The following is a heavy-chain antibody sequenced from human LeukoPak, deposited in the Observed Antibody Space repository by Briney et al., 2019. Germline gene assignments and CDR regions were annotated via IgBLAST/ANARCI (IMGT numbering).Heavy chain of an antibody. Sequence: SETLSLTCTVSGGSISSGGYYWSWIRQHPGKGLEWIGYIYYSGSTYYNPSLKSRVTISVDTSKNQFSLKLSSVTAADTAVYYCARGPRGGPYYSDYWGQGTLVTVSS. CDR2: IYYSGST. CDR3: ARGPRGGPYYSDY. J-gene: IGHJ4*02. V-gene: IGHV4-31*03. D-gene: IGHD3-10*01. CDR1: GGSISSGGYY.